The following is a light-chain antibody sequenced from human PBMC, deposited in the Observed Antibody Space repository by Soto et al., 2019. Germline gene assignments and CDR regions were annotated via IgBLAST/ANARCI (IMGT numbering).Light chain of an antibody. CDR2: ANA. V-gene: IGLV1-40*01. Sequence: QFVLTQPPSVSGAPGQRVTIPCTGGSSNIGAGYDVHWYQQVPGTAPKLLIHANAIRPSGVPDRFSGSKSGTSASLAISGLQAEDEADYYCQSYDGSLSGVVLGGGTQLTVL. J-gene: IGLJ2*01. CDR1: SSNIGAGYD. CDR3: QSYDGSLSGVV.